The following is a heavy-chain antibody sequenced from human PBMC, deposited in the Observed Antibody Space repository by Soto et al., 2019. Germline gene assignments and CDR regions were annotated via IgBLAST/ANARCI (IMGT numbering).Heavy chain of an antibody. V-gene: IGHV1-18*01. Sequence: ASVKVSCKASGYTFTSYGITWVRQAPGQGLEWMGWISAYNGNTNYAQKLQGRVTMTTDTSTSTAYMELRSLRSDDTAVYYCARIHLVVGGSYIQHWGQGTLVTVSS. CDR1: GYTFTSYG. CDR3: ARIHLVVGGSYIQH. CDR2: ISAYNGNT. J-gene: IGHJ1*01. D-gene: IGHD3-22*01.